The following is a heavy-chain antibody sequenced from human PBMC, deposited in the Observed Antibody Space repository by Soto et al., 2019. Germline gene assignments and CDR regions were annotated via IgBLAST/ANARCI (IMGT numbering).Heavy chain of an antibody. J-gene: IGHJ4*02. CDR2: ISGSGGST. CDR3: AKGKGYTHSFDY. CDR1: GFTFSSYA. V-gene: IGHV3-23*01. D-gene: IGHD5-18*01. Sequence: GGSLRLSCAASGFTFSSYAMSWVRQAPGKGLERVSAISGSGGSTYYADSVKGRFTISRDNSKNTLYLQMNSLRAEDTAVYYCAKGKGYTHSFDYWGRGPLVTVPS.